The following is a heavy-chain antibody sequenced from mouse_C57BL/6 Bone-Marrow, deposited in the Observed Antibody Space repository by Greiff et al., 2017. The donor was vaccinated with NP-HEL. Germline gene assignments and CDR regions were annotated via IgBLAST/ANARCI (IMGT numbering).Heavy chain of an antibody. CDR2: INSDGGST. D-gene: IGHD1-1*01. J-gene: IGHJ1*03. V-gene: IGHV5-2*03. Sequence: EVKLVESGGGLVQPGESLKLSCESNEYEFPSHDMSWVRKTPEKRLELVAAINSDGGSTYYPDTMERRFIISRDNTKKTLYLQMSSLRSEDTALYYCARRGYYGSSWDWYFDVWGTGTTVTVSS. CDR1: EYEFPSHD. CDR3: ARRGYYGSSWDWYFDV.